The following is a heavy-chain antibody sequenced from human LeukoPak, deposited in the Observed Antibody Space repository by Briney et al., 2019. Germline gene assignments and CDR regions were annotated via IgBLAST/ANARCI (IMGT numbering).Heavy chain of an antibody. Sequence: SETLSLTCAVSGGSISSGGYYWSWIRQPPGKGLEWIGEINHSGSTNYNPSLKSRVTISVDTSKNQFSLKLSSVTAADTAVYYCARGWQYYDFWSGYYTGRPNGMDVWGQGTTVTVSS. V-gene: IGHV4-34*01. CDR1: GGSISSGGYY. D-gene: IGHD3-3*01. J-gene: IGHJ6*02. CDR2: INHSGST. CDR3: ARGWQYYDFWSGYYTGRPNGMDV.